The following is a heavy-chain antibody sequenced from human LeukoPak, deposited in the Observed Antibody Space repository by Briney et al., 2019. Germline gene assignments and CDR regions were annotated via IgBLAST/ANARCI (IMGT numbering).Heavy chain of an antibody. CDR3: ARGATITFGKNWFDP. J-gene: IGHJ5*02. V-gene: IGHV1-46*01. D-gene: IGHD5-12*01. CDR2: INPSAGST. Sequence: ASVKVSCKASGYTFTSYYMHWVRQAPGQGLEWMGIINPSAGSTSYAQKFQGRVTMTRDMSTSTAYMELSSLRSEGTAVYYCARGATITFGKNWFDPWGQGTLVTVSS. CDR1: GYTFTSYY.